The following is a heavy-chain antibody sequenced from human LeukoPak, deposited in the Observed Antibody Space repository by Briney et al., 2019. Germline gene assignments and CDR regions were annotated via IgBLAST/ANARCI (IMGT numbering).Heavy chain of an antibody. D-gene: IGHD2-2*01. CDR1: GGTFSSYA. CDR3: ARDLIHNIVVVPATISGGFDP. V-gene: IGHV1-69*05. CDR2: IIPIFGTA. Sequence: SVKVSCKASGGTFSSYAISWVRQAPGQGLELMGRIIPIFGTANYAQKFQGRVTITTDESTSTAYMELSSLRSEDTAVYYCARDLIHNIVVVPATISGGFDPWGQGTLVTVSS. J-gene: IGHJ5*02.